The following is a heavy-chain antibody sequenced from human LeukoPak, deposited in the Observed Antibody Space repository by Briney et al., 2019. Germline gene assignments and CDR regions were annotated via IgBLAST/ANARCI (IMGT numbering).Heavy chain of an antibody. D-gene: IGHD3-22*01. Sequence: SETLSLTCAVYGGSFSGYYWSWIRQPPGEGLEWIGEINHSGSTNYNPSLKSRVTISVDTSKNQFSLKLSSVTAADTAVYYCARWHYYDSSGDAFDIWGQGTMVTVSS. J-gene: IGHJ3*02. V-gene: IGHV4-34*01. CDR3: ARWHYYDSSGDAFDI. CDR2: INHSGST. CDR1: GGSFSGYY.